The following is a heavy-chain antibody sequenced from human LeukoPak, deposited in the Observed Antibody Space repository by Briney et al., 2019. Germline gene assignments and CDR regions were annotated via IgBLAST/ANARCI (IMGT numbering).Heavy chain of an antibody. J-gene: IGHJ4*02. CDR3: ARDRAGFFDD. Sequence: SETLSLTCTVSGDTLSGFSWSWIRQPAGKGLEWIGRIYSSGSTNYSPPLRSRVTMSVDTKNQFSLKVNSVTAADTAVYYCARDRAGFFDDWVQGTLVTVSS. CDR1: GDTLSGFS. D-gene: IGHD6-13*01. CDR2: IYSSGST. V-gene: IGHV4-4*07.